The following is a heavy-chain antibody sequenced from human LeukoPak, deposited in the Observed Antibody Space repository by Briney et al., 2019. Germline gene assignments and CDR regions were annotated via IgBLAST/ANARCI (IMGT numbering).Heavy chain of an antibody. J-gene: IGHJ6*02. Sequence: ASVKVSCKAPGYTFTSYGISWVRQAPGQGLEWMGWISAYNGNTNYAQKLQGRVTMTTDTSTSTAYMELRSLRSDDTAVYYCARDQYYDSSGYYYRTYYYYYGMDVWGQGTTVTVSS. CDR3: ARDQYYDSSGYYYRTYYYYYGMDV. CDR2: ISAYNGNT. D-gene: IGHD3-22*01. CDR1: GYTFTSYG. V-gene: IGHV1-18*01.